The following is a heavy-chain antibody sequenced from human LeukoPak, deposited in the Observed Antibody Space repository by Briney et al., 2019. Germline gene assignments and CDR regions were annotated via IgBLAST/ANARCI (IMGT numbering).Heavy chain of an antibody. V-gene: IGHV4-39*01. CDR3: ARSVADEPLFDY. Sequence: SETLSLTCTVSGGSISSSSYYWGWIRQPPGKGLEWIGSIYYSGSTYYNPSLKSRATISVDTSKNQFSLKLSSVTAADTAVYYCARSVADEPLFDYWGQGTLVTVSS. CDR2: IYYSGST. J-gene: IGHJ4*02. CDR1: GGSISSSSYY. D-gene: IGHD6-19*01.